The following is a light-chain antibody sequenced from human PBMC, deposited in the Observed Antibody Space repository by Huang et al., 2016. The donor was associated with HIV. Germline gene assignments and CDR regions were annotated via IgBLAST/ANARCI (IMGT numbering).Light chain of an antibody. Sequence: DIQMTQSPTSLSASVGDRFTITCRASQTINTYLNWYQQKPGKAPNVLIYAASTLQSGVPPRFGGSASGTDFNLTINSLQPEDVATYYCQQSHTTPFTFGPGTQVDIK. CDR2: AAS. V-gene: IGKV1-39*01. CDR3: QQSHTTPFT. CDR1: QTINTY. J-gene: IGKJ3*01.